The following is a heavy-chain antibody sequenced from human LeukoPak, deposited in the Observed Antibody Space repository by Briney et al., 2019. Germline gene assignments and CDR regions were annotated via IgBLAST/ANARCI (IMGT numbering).Heavy chain of an antibody. CDR1: GFTFSSYG. J-gene: IGHJ4*02. Sequence: GGSLRLSCAASGFTFSSYGMHWVRQAPGKGLEWVAVISYDGSNKYYADSVKGRFTISRDNSKNTLYLQMNSLRAEDTAVYYCAKHLPYTAPVNYFDYWGQGTLVTVSS. CDR2: ISYDGSNK. CDR3: AKHLPYTAPVNYFDY. D-gene: IGHD4-11*01. V-gene: IGHV3-30*18.